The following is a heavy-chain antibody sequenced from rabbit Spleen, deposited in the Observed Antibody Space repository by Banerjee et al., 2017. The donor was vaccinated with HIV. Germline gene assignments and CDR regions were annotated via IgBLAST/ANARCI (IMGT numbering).Heavy chain of an antibody. CDR3: VRDKASISGDYGPYYFNL. V-gene: IGHV1S7*01. J-gene: IGHJ4*01. D-gene: IGHD1-1*01. CDR1: GFDFNKYY. Sequence: QLKETGGGLVQPGGSLTLSCKASGFDFNKYYMSWVRQAPGKGLEWIGYIDLVFGSTYYASWVNGRFTISSHNAQNTLYLQLNSLTVVDTATYFCVRDKASISGDYGPYYFNLWGQGTLVTVS. CDR2: IDLVFGST.